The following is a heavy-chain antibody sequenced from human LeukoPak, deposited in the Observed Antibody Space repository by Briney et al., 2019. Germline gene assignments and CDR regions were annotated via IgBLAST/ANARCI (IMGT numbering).Heavy chain of an antibody. CDR1: GGSFSGYY. Sequence: SETLSLTCAVYGGSFSGYYWTWIRQPPGKGLEWIGEISHGGTTNYNPSLKSRVTISVGTSKNQFSLKLRSVTAADTALYYCARRGWEVGATLYYYYYIDVWAKGTTVIVSS. CDR2: ISHGGTT. J-gene: IGHJ6*03. V-gene: IGHV4-34*01. CDR3: ARRGWEVGATLYYYYYIDV. D-gene: IGHD1-26*01.